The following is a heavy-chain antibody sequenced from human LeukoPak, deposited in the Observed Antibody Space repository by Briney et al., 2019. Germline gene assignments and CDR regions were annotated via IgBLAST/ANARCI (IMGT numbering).Heavy chain of an antibody. CDR3: AREPYYYDSSGYGWFDP. CDR1: GFTLSNYW. V-gene: IGHV3-7*04. CDR2: IKQDESVK. Sequence: GGSLRLSCTASGFTLSNYWMSWVRQTPEKGLEWVANIKQDESVKVYAGSVKGRFTISRDNAKNSLYLQMNSLRAEDTAVYYCAREPYYYDSSGYGWFDPWGQGTLVTVSS. J-gene: IGHJ5*02. D-gene: IGHD3-22*01.